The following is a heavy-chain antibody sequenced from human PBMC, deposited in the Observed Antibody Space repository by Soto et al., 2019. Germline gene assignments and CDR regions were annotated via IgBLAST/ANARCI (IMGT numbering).Heavy chain of an antibody. CDR2: IYPGDSDT. Sequence: PGESLKSSCKGSGYSFNSYGIGWVRQMPGKGREWMGIIYPGDSDTRYSPSFQGPVPISADKSISTAYLQWSSLKASDTAMYYCARGLGGCSRAFDIWGQGTMVTVSS. J-gene: IGHJ3*02. CDR3: ARGLGGCSRAFDI. CDR1: GYSFNSYG. V-gene: IGHV5-51*01. D-gene: IGHD6-25*01.